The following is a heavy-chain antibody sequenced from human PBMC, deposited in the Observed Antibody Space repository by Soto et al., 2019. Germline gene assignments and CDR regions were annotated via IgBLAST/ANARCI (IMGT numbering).Heavy chain of an antibody. Sequence: SETLSLTCTVSGGSISSGGYYWNWIRQHPGKGLEWIGYFYYSGSTYYNPSLKSRVTISVDTSKNQFSLKLSSVTAADTAVYYCARVVVAAAALDYWGQGTLVTVSS. CDR1: GGSISSGGYY. D-gene: IGHD6-13*01. V-gene: IGHV4-31*03. CDR2: FYYSGST. CDR3: ARVVVAAAALDY. J-gene: IGHJ4*02.